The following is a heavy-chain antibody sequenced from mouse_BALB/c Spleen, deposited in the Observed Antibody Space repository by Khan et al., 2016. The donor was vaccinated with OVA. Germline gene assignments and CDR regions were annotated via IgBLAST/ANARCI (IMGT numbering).Heavy chain of an antibody. D-gene: IGHD1-1*01. Sequence: MQLEESGPELVKPGASVKISCKASGYSFTGYFMNWVMQSHGKSLEWIGRINPHIGETFYNQKFKDKATLTVDESSRTAHMELRSLASEDSAVYYCARNNGSDFDYWGQGTTLTVSS. CDR3: ARNNGSDFDY. CDR1: GYSFTGYF. V-gene: IGHV1-20*02. J-gene: IGHJ2*01. CDR2: INPHIGET.